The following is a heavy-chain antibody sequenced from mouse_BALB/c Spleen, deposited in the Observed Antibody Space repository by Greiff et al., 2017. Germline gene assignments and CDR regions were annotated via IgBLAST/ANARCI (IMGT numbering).Heavy chain of an antibody. V-gene: IGHV1S22*01. CDR2: IYPGSGST. CDR1: GYTFTSYW. D-gene: IGHD2-4*01. J-gene: IGHJ4*01. CDR3: TRWGIMITRAMDY. Sequence: LQQPGSELVRPGASVKLSCKASGYTFTSYWMHWVKQRPGQGLEWIGNIYPGSGSTNYDEKFKSKATLTVDTSSSTAYMQLSSLTSEDSAVYYCTRWGIMITRAMDYWGQGTSVTVSS.